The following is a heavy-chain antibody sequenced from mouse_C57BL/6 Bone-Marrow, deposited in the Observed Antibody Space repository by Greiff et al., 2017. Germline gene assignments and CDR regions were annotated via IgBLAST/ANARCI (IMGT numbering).Heavy chain of an antibody. CDR3: ARLLLRHFDV. CDR1: GFTFSDYY. CDR2: ISNGGGST. Sequence: EVKFEESGGGLVQPGGSLKLSCAASGFTFSDYYMYWVRQTPEKRLEWVAYISNGGGSTYYPDTVKGRFTISRDNAKNTLYLQMSRLKSEDTAMYYCARLLLRHFDVWGTGTTVTVSS. V-gene: IGHV5-12*01. J-gene: IGHJ1*03. D-gene: IGHD1-1*01.